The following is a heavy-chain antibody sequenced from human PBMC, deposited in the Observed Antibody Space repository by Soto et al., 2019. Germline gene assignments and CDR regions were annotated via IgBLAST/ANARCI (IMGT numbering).Heavy chain of an antibody. CDR2: ITGSGENT. Sequence: LGGSLRLSCAASGFTFDNYAMNWVRQAPGKGLAWVSGITGSGENTYYADSVKGRFTISRDNSKNTLYVQLNSLRVEDTAIYYCAKVSLGATTITDFYYYGMDVWGQGTMVTVSS. CDR1: GFTFDNYA. J-gene: IGHJ6*02. CDR3: AKVSLGATTITDFYYYGMDV. V-gene: IGHV3-23*01. D-gene: IGHD1-26*01.